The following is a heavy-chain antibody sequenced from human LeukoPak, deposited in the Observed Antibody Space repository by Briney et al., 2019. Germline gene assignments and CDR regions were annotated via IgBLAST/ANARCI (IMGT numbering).Heavy chain of an antibody. V-gene: IGHV1-18*01. CDR1: GYTFTSYG. CDR3: ARDRPLSPYYSYYMDV. Sequence: ASVKVSCKASGYTFTSYGTSWVRQAPGQGLEWMGWISAYNGNTNYTQKLQGRVTMTTDTSTSTAYMELRSLRSDDTAVYYCARDRPLSPYYSYYMDVWGKGTTVTVSS. J-gene: IGHJ6*03. D-gene: IGHD3-16*02. CDR2: ISAYNGNT.